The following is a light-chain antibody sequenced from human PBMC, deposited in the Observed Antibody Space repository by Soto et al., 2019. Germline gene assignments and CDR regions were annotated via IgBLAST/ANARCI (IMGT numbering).Light chain of an antibody. V-gene: IGLV2-8*01. CDR2: EVN. CDR3: SSYTGSNNVV. Sequence: QSVLTQPPSASGSPGQSVTISCTGASSDVGGYSYVSWYQQHPGKAPKLMIYEVNKRPSGVPDRFSGSKSGNTASLTVSGRQAEDEADYYCSSYTGSNNVVFGGGTKLTVL. CDR1: SSDVGGYSY. J-gene: IGLJ2*01.